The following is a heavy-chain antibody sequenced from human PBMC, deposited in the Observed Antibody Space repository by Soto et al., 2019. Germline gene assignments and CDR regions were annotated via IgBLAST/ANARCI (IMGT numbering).Heavy chain of an antibody. J-gene: IGHJ4*02. D-gene: IGHD3-10*01. CDR2: IIPILGIA. CDR3: ARSSYYYGSGSYRDY. V-gene: IGHV1-69*02. Sequence: QVQLVQSGAEVKKPGSSVKVSCKASGGTFSSYTISWVRQAPGQGLEWMGRIIPILGIANYAQKFQGRVTITADKSTSPAYMELSSLRAEDTAVDYCARSSYYYGSGSYRDYWGQGTLVTVSS. CDR1: GGTFSSYT.